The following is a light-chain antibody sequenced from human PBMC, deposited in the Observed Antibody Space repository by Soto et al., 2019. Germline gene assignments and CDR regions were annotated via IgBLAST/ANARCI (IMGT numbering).Light chain of an antibody. V-gene: IGLV2-8*01. CDR2: EVS. CDR3: SSYAGSLYV. Sequence: QSALTQPPSASGSPGQSVTISCTGTSSDVGGYNYVSWYQQHPGKAPKLMIDEVSKRPSAVPDRFSGSKSGNTASLTVSGLQAEDDADYYCSSYAGSLYVFGTGTKLTVL. J-gene: IGLJ1*01. CDR1: SSDVGGYNY.